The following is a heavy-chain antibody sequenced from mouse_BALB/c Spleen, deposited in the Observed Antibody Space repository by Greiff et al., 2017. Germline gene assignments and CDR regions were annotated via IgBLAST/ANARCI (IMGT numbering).Heavy chain of an antibody. CDR1: GFTFTDYY. V-gene: IGHV7-3*02. CDR2: IRNKANGYTT. J-gene: IGHJ4*01. Sequence: EVKVVESGGGLVQPGGSLRLSCATSGFTFTDYYMSWVRQPPGKALEWLGFIRNKANGYTTEYSASVKGRFTISRDNSQSILYLQMNTLRAEDSATYYCARDGGTGYAMDYWGQGTSVTVSS. CDR3: ARDGGTGYAMDY. D-gene: IGHD3-3*01.